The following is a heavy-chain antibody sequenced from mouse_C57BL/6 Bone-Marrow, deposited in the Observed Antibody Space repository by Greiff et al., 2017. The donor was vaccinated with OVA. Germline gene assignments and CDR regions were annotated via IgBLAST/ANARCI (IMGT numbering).Heavy chain of an antibody. CDR1: GFTFSSYG. Sequence: EVKVVESGGDLVKPGGSLKLSCAASGFTFSSYGMSWVRQTPDKRLEWVATISSGGSYTYYPDSVKGRFTISRDNAKNTLYLQMSSLKSEDTAMYYCARPEFWGQGTLVTVSA. J-gene: IGHJ3*01. CDR3: ARPEF. CDR2: ISSGGSYT. V-gene: IGHV5-6*01.